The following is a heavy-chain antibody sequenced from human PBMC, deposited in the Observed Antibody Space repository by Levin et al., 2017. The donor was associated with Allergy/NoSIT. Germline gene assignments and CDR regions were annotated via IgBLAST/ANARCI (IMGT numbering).Heavy chain of an antibody. J-gene: IGHJ4*02. CDR1: GFTFSRYA. Sequence: RPGGSLRLSCAAFGFTFSRYAMHWVRQAPGKGLEWVAVISYDGSNKYYADSVKGRFTISRDNSKSTLYLQMNSLRAEDTAVYYCARAEDYYGSGSNWGQGTLVTVSS. CDR2: ISYDGSNK. CDR3: ARAEDYYGSGSN. V-gene: IGHV3-30-3*01. D-gene: IGHD3-10*01.